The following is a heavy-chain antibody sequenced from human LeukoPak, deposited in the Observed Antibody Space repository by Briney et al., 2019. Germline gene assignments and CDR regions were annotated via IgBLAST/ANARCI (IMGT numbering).Heavy chain of an antibody. CDR1: GFTFDDYT. Sequence: PGGSLRLSCAASGFTFDDYTMHWVRHAPGKGLEWVSLISWDGGSTYYADSVKGRFTISRDNSKNSLYLQMNSLRTEDTALYYCAKGSGSYLGEFDYWGQGTLVTVSS. D-gene: IGHD1-26*01. V-gene: IGHV3-43*01. CDR3: AKGSGSYLGEFDY. J-gene: IGHJ4*02. CDR2: ISWDGGST.